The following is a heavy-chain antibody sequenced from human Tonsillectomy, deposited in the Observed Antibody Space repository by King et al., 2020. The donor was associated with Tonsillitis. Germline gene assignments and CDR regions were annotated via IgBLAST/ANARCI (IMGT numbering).Heavy chain of an antibody. V-gene: IGHV7-4-1*02. CDR1: GYTFTSYP. Sequence: VKLVESGSELKKPGASVKVSCKASGYTFTSYPMNWVRQAPGQGLEWMGWINTNTGNPTYAQGFTGRFVFSLDTSVSTAYLQISSLQAEDTAVYFCAREGGGSYFSAGEDDVFDIWGQGTMVTVSS. D-gene: IGHD1-26*01. CDR2: INTNTGNP. CDR3: AREGGGSYFSAGEDDVFDI. J-gene: IGHJ3*02.